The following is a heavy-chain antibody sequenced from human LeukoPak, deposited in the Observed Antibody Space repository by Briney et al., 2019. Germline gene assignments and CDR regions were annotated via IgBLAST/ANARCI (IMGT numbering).Heavy chain of an antibody. Sequence: GGSLRLSCAASGFTFSDHYMDWVRQAPGKGLEWVGRTRNKANSYTTEYAASVKGRFTISRDDSKNSLYLQMNSLRAEDTAVYYCARTPFVAVAGFGPIDYWGQGTLVTVSS. CDR2: TRNKANSYTT. D-gene: IGHD6-19*01. V-gene: IGHV3-72*01. CDR1: GFTFSDHY. CDR3: ARTPFVAVAGFGPIDY. J-gene: IGHJ4*02.